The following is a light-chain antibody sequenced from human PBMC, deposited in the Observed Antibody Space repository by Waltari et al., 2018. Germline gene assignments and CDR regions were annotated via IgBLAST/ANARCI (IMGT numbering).Light chain of an antibody. V-gene: IGLV2-14*01. CDR3: SSYTSRSTLG. CDR2: EVS. J-gene: IGLJ2*01. Sequence: QSALTQPASVSGSPGQSITISCTGTSSDVGVYNYVSWYQQHPGKAPKLMIYEVSTRPSGVSDRFCGSKSGNPASMTISGLQADDEADYSCSSYTSRSTLGFGGGTKLTVL. CDR1: SSDVGVYNY.